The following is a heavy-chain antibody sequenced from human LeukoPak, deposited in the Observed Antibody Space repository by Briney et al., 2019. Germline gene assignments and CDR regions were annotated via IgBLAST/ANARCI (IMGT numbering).Heavy chain of an antibody. V-gene: IGHV4-39*07. CDR1: GVSISSSNSY. CDR2: IYYSGNT. CDR3: ARVCSYAFTRPNWFDP. Sequence: NASETLSLTCTVSGVSISSSNSYWGWIRQPPGKGLEWIGSIYYSGNTYYNASLKSRVTISVDTSKNQFSLKLSSVTAADTAVYYCARVCSYAFTRPNWFDPWGQGTLVTVSS. J-gene: IGHJ5*02. D-gene: IGHD2-2*01.